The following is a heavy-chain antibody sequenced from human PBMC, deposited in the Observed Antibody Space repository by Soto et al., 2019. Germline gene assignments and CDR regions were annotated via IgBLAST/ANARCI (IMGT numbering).Heavy chain of an antibody. V-gene: IGHV2-26*01. J-gene: IGHJ6*02. CDR1: GFSLSNARMG. Sequence: QVTLKESGPVLVKPTETLTLTCTVSGFSLSNARMGVSWIRQPPGKALGWLGHIFSNDEKTYRTSLKSRLTISKDTSKSQVVLTMTNMDPVDTATYYCAREIKKWLVQGGYYYYGMDVWCQGTTVTVSS. CDR3: AREIKKWLVQGGYYYYGMDV. CDR2: IFSNDEK. D-gene: IGHD6-19*01.